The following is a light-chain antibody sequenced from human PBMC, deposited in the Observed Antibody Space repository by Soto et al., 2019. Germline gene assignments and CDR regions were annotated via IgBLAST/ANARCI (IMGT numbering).Light chain of an antibody. V-gene: IGKV3-11*01. Sequence: EIVLTQSPATLSLSPGERATLSCRASQSVSSYLAWYQQKPGQAPRLLIYDASNRATGIPARFSGSGSGTDFTLTISSLEPEDFAGYYCQKRSNWPPGMTFGQGTRLEI. CDR2: DAS. J-gene: IGKJ5*01. CDR3: QKRSNWPPGMT. CDR1: QSVSSY.